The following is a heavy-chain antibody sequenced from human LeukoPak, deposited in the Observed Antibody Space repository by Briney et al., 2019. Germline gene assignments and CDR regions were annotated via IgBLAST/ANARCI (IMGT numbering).Heavy chain of an antibody. D-gene: IGHD5-12*01. J-gene: IGHJ4*02. CDR3: ARGPSRYGGYGGFDY. V-gene: IGHV4-59*01. CDR2: IYYSGST. Sequence: SETLSLTCTVSGGSISSYYWSWIRQPPGKGLEWIGYIYYSGSTNYNPSLKSRVTISVDTSKNQFSLKLSSVTAADTAVYYCARGPSRYGGYGGFDYWGQGTLVTVSS. CDR1: GGSISSYY.